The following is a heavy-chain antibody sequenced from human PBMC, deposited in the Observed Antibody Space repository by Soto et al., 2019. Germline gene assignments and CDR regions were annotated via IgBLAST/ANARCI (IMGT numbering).Heavy chain of an antibody. CDR3: ARAQPGYVVVQAAAIEY. CDR2: ISSSSSYT. J-gene: IGHJ4*02. Sequence: PGGSLRLSCAASGFTFSDYYMSWIRQAPGKGLERVSYISSSSSYTNYADSVKGRFTISRDNAKNSLYLQMNSLRAEDTAVYYCARAQPGYVVVQAAAIEYWGQGTLVTVSS. D-gene: IGHD2-2*01. V-gene: IGHV3-11*06. CDR1: GFTFSDYY.